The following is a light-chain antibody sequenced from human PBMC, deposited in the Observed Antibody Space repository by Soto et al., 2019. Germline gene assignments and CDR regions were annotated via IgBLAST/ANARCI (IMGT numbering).Light chain of an antibody. CDR2: EVS. V-gene: IGLV2-14*01. J-gene: IGLJ2*01. CDR1: SSDVGGYNY. Sequence: QSVLTQPASVSGSPGQSITLSCTGTSSDVGGYNYVSWYQQHPGKAPQLMIYEVSNRPSGISNRFSASKSGNTASLTISGLQAEDEAEYYCSSYSSSSTRVVFGGGTKLTVL. CDR3: SSYSSSSTRVV.